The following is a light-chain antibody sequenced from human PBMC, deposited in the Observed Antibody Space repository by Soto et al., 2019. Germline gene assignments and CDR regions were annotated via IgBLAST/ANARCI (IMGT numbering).Light chain of an antibody. CDR2: GIS. V-gene: IGKV3-20*01. Sequence: EVVMTQSPATLSVSPGEGATLSCRASQSVTSNYLAWYQQKPGKAPRLLIHGISNRATGVPDRFSGSGSGTDFTLTISRLEPEDFAVYYCQRYTAWPLTFGQGTKVEVK. J-gene: IGKJ1*01. CDR3: QRYTAWPLT. CDR1: QSVTSNY.